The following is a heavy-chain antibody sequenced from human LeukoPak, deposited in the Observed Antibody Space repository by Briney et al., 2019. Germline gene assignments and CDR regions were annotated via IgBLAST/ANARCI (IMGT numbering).Heavy chain of an antibody. J-gene: IGHJ6*03. D-gene: IGHD2-2*02. CDR3: AREVGGPAAIPRDYYYYYMDV. Sequence: SVKVSCKASGGTFSSYAISLVRQAPGQGLEWMGGIIPIFGTANYAQKFQGRVTITADESTSTAYMELSSLRSEDTAVYYCAREVGGPAAIPRDYYYYYMDVWGKGTTVTVSS. V-gene: IGHV1-69*13. CDR2: IIPIFGTA. CDR1: GGTFSSYA.